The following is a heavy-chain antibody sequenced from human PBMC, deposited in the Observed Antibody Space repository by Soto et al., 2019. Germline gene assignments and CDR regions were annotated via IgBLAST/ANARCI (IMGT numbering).Heavy chain of an antibody. Sequence: SVKVSCRASGGTVSSYAISWVRQAPGQGLEWMGGIIPIFGTANYAQKFQGRVTITADESTSTAYMELSSLRSEDTAVYYCAEGELRYYYDRSMQFDYWVQGTLVTVS. CDR1: GGTVSSYA. D-gene: IGHD3-22*01. V-gene: IGHV1-69*13. CDR3: AEGELRYYYDRSMQFDY. CDR2: IIPIFGTA. J-gene: IGHJ4*02.